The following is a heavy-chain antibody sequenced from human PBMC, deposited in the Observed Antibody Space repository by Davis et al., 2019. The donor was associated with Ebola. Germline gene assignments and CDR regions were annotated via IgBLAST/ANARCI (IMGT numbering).Heavy chain of an antibody. CDR3: ARGRDYAFDI. Sequence: LSLTCAASGFTFSGSSMNWVRRAPGKGLEWVSHISGGTGTIEYADSVKGRFTMSRDNAKNSLYLQMNSLRDEDTAVYYCARGRDYAFDIWGQGTMVTVSS. D-gene: IGHD2-21*02. CDR2: ISGGTGTI. CDR1: GFTFSGSS. V-gene: IGHV3-48*02. J-gene: IGHJ3*02.